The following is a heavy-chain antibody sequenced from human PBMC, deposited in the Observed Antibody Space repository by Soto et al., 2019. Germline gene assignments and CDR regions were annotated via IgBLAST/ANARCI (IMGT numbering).Heavy chain of an antibody. CDR1: GGTFSSYT. CDR2: IIPILGIA. CDR3: ARNLGGYCSSTSCYNGDL. D-gene: IGHD2-2*02. V-gene: IGHV1-69*02. J-gene: IGHJ4*02. Sequence: QVQLVQSGAEVKKPGSSVKVSCKASGGTFSSYTISWVRQAPGQGLEWMGRIIPILGIANYAQKFQGRVTITADKSTSTAYMELSSLRSEDTAVDYCARNLGGYCSSTSCYNGDLWGQGTLVTVSS.